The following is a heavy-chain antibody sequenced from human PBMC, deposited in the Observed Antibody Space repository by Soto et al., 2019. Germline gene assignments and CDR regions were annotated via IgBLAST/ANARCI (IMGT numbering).Heavy chain of an antibody. Sequence: SVKVSCKASGGTFSSYAISWVRQAPGQGLEWMGGIIPIFGTANYAQKFQGRVTITADESTSTAYMELSSLRSEDTAVYYCARGLYYYDSSGYLIFDYWGQGTLVTVSS. D-gene: IGHD3-22*01. V-gene: IGHV1-69*13. J-gene: IGHJ4*02. CDR2: IIPIFGTA. CDR1: GGTFSSYA. CDR3: ARGLYYYDSSGYLIFDY.